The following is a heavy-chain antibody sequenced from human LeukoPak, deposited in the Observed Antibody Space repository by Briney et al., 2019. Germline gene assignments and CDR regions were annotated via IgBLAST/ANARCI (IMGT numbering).Heavy chain of an antibody. CDR3: AGVPAQLWTYYFDY. CDR2: ISAYNGNT. J-gene: IGHJ4*02. D-gene: IGHD5-18*01. CDR1: GYTFTSYG. Sequence: ASVKVSCKASGYTFTSYGISWVRQAPGQGLEWMGWISAYNGNTNYAQKLQGRVTMTTDTSTSTAYMELRSLRSDDTAVYYCAGVPAQLWTYYFDYWGQGTLVTVSS. V-gene: IGHV1-18*01.